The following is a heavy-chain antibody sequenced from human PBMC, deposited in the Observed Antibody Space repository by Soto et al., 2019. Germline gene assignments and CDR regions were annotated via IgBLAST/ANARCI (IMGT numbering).Heavy chain of an antibody. J-gene: IGHJ4*02. V-gene: IGHV4-61*01. CDR3: AKSLRYSRFDY. CDR2: IYYSGST. Sequence: SETLSLTCTVSGGSVSSGSYYWSWIRQPPGKGLEWIGYIYYSGSTNYNPSLKSRVTISVDTSKNQFSLKLSSVTAADTAVYYCAKSLRYSRFDYWGQGTLVTVSS. CDR1: GGSVSSGSYY. D-gene: IGHD6-13*01.